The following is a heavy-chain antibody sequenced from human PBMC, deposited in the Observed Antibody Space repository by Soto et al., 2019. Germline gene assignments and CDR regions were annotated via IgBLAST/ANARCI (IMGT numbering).Heavy chain of an antibody. CDR3: VRGFGSGYD. CDR2: INHSGST. CDR1: GGSFSGYY. Sequence: PSETLSLTCAVYGGSFSGYYWSWIRQPPGKGLEWIGEINHSGSTHYNPSLNSRVTISLDTSKNQISLNLNSVTAADTAVYYCVRGFGSGYDWGQGTLVTVSS. V-gene: IGHV4-34*01. D-gene: IGHD3-3*01. J-gene: IGHJ4*02.